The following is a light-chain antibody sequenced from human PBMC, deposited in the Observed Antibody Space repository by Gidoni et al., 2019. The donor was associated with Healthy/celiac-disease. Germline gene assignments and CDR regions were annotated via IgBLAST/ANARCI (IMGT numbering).Light chain of an antibody. J-gene: IGLJ3*02. Sequence: QSALTQPATVTASPVQSITTSCTGTSSDVVGYTYVSWYQQHTGKAPKLMIDEVSNRPSGVSNRFSGSKSGNTASLTISGLQAEDEADYYCSSYTSGWVFGGGTKLTVL. CDR1: SSDVVGYTY. CDR3: SSYTSGWV. V-gene: IGLV2-14*01. CDR2: EVS.